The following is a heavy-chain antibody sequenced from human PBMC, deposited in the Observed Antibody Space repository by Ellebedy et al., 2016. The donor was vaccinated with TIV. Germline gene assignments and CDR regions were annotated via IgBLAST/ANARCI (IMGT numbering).Heavy chain of an antibody. CDR3: ARFVDSGDKLDY. CDR2: IYYSGTT. D-gene: IGHD4-17*01. Sequence: SETLSLXCTVSGGSISSSSYYWGWIRQPPGKGLEWIGSIYYSGTTYYNPSLKSRVTISVDTSKNQFSLKLSSVTAADTAVYYCARFVDSGDKLDYWGQGTLVTVSS. J-gene: IGHJ4*02. V-gene: IGHV4-39*07. CDR1: GGSISSSSYY.